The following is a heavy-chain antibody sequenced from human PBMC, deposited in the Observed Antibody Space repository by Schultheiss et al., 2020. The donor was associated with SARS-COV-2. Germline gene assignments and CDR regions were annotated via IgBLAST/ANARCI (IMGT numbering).Heavy chain of an antibody. CDR2: IYYSGST. V-gene: IGHV4-59*01. CDR1: GGSISSYY. Sequence: SETLSLTCTVSGGSISSYYWSWIRQPAGKGLEWIGYIYYSGSTYYNPSLKSRVTISVDTSKNQFSLKLSSVTAADTAVYYCARDRVRSLIVVAGQYWGQGTLVTVSS. CDR3: ARDRVRSLIVVAGQY. D-gene: IGHD3-22*01. J-gene: IGHJ4*02.